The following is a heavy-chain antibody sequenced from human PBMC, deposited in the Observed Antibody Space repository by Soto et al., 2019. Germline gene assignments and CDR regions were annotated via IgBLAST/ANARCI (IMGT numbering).Heavy chain of an antibody. CDR2: INPSGGST. J-gene: IGHJ6*02. CDR3: ARFIVVVPAATYYYYYGMDV. V-gene: IGHV1-46*01. D-gene: IGHD2-2*01. CDR1: GYTFTSYY. Sequence: ASVKVSCKASGYTFTSYYMHWVRQAPGQGLEWMGIINPSGGSTSYAQKFQGRVTMTRDTSTSTVYMELSSLRSEDTAVYYCARFIVVVPAATYYYYYGMDVWGQGTTVTVSS.